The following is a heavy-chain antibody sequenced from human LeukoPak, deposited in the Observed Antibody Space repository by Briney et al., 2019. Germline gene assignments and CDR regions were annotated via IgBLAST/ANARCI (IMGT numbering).Heavy chain of an antibody. D-gene: IGHD1-1*01. Sequence: SETLSLTCAVSGGSISSYYLRWIRQPPGKGLEWIGYIYYSGSTNYNPSLKSRVTISLDTSKHQFSLKLGSVTAADTAVYYCATGTTVVYGMDVWGQGTTVTVSS. CDR1: GGSISSYY. J-gene: IGHJ6*02. CDR3: ATGTTVVYGMDV. CDR2: IYYSGST. V-gene: IGHV4-59*01.